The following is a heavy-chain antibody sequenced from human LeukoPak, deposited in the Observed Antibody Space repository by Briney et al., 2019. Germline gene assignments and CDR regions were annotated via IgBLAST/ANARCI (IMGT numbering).Heavy chain of an antibody. CDR1: GFTFSSYW. CDR3: AKDGTVPGQAGRTTTKKYFDY. CDR2: IKSDGSST. J-gene: IGHJ4*02. D-gene: IGHD6-19*01. Sequence: GGSLRLSCAASGFTFSSYWMHWVRQAPGKGLVWVSRIKSDGSSTSYADSVKGRFTISRDNAKNTLYLQMNSLRTEDTAVYYCAKDGTVPGQAGRTTTKKYFDYWGQGTLVTVSS. V-gene: IGHV3-74*01.